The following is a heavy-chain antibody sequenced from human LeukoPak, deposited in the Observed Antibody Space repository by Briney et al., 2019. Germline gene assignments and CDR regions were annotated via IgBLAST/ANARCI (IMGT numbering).Heavy chain of an antibody. D-gene: IGHD3-22*01. J-gene: IGHJ4*02. CDR3: ARSAHHDTSGYYIDY. CDR1: GYIFSGYY. CDR2: SNPNSGGT. V-gene: IGHV1-2*02. Sequence: ASVKVSCKASGYIFSGYYMNWVRQAPGQGLEWMGWSNPNSGGTNYAQKFQARVTMTRDTSISTVYMEVNSLRSDDTAVYYCARSAHHDTSGYYIDYWGQGTLVTVSS.